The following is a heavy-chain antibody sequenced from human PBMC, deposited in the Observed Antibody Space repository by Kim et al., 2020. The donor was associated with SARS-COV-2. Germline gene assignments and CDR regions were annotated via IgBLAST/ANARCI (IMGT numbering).Heavy chain of an antibody. CDR3: ARYSSGWRTGIDY. J-gene: IGHJ4*02. Sequence: GGSLRLSCAASGFTFSSYSMNWVRQAPGKGLEWVSSISSSSSYIYYADSVKGRFNISRDNAKNSLYLQMNSLRAEDTAVYYCARYSSGWRTGIDYWGQGTLVTVSS. CDR2: ISSSSSYI. CDR1: GFTFSSYS. D-gene: IGHD6-19*01. V-gene: IGHV3-21*01.